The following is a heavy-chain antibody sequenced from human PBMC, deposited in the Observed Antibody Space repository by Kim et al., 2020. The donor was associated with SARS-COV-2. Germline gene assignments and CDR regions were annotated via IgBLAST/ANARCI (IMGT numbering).Heavy chain of an antibody. V-gene: IGHV3-30*18. CDR1: GFTFSDYG. CDR2: ISYHGSNK. Sequence: GGSLRLSCAASGFTFSDYGMHWVRQTPGKGLEWVAVISYHGSNKYYADSVKGRFTISRDNSKNTLYLEMNSLRAEDTAMYYCAKRQFPKYSAYDDDYWGQRTLVTVSS. CDR3: AKRQFPKYSAYDDDY. J-gene: IGHJ4*02. D-gene: IGHD5-12*01.